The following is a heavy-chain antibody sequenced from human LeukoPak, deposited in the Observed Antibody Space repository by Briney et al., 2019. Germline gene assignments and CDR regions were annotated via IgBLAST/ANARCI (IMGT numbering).Heavy chain of an antibody. CDR3: ARARSIAAPFDP. D-gene: IGHD6-6*01. V-gene: IGHV1-46*01. CDR2: VNPSGGST. Sequence: ASVKVSCKASGYTFTSYYMHWVRQAPGQGLEWMGIVNPSGGSTSYAQKFQGRVTMTRDTSTSTVYMELSSLRSEDTAVYYCARARSIAAPFDPWGQGTLVTVSS. CDR1: GYTFTSYY. J-gene: IGHJ5*02.